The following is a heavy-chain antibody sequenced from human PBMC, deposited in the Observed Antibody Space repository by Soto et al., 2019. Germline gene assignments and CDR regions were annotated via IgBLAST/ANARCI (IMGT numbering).Heavy chain of an antibody. CDR3: ARDFIVGAPDYFDY. J-gene: IGHJ4*02. CDR1: GFTFSSYS. D-gene: IGHD1-26*01. Sequence: HPGGSVRLSCAASGFTFSSYSMNWVRQAPGKGLEWVSYISSSSSTIYYADSVKGRFTISRDDSKNTLYLQMNSLRVDDTAVYYCARDFIVGAPDYFDYWGQGTLVTVSS. CDR2: ISSSSSTI. V-gene: IGHV3-48*01.